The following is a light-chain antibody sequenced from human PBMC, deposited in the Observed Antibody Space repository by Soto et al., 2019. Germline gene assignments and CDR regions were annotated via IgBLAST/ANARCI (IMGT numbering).Light chain of an antibody. Sequence: EIVLTQSPGTLSLSPGERATLSCRASQSVSSSYLAWYQQKPGQAPRLLIYGASSRATGIPDRFSGSGSGTDFTHTISRLEPEDFAVYYCQQYGSSPAWTFGQGTKVDIK. CDR3: QQYGSSPAWT. CDR2: GAS. CDR1: QSVSSSY. J-gene: IGKJ1*01. V-gene: IGKV3-20*01.